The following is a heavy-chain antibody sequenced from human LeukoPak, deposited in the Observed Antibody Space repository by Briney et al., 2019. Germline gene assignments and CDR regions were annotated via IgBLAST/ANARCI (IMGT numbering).Heavy chain of an antibody. CDR1: GFTFSSSW. D-gene: IGHD2-8*01. CDR2: IREDGSEK. J-gene: IGHJ4*02. CDR3: ARGPTNGQAFDY. V-gene: IGHV3-7*01. Sequence: GGSLRLSCAASGFTFSSSWMTWVRQAPGKGLEWVASIREDGSEKTSVDSVKGRFTISRDNAKNSQYLQMDSLRAEDTAVYYCARGPTNGQAFDYWGQGTLVSVSS.